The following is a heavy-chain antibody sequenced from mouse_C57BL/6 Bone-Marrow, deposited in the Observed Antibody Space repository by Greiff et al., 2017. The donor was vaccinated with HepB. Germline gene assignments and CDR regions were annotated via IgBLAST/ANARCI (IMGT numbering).Heavy chain of an antibody. V-gene: IGHV14-4*01. J-gene: IGHJ3*01. Sequence: VQLQQSGAELVRPGASVKLSCTASGFNIKDDYMHWVKQRPEQGLEWIGWIDPENGDTEYASKFQGKATITADTSSNTAYLQLSSLTSEDTAVYYCARGGEKKGGFAYWGQGTLVTVSA. CDR1: GFNIKDDY. CDR3: ARGGEKKGGFAY. CDR2: IDPENGDT.